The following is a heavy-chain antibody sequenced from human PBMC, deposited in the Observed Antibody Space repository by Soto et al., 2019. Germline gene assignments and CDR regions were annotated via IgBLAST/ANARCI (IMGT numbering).Heavy chain of an antibody. CDR1: GGSISSSSYY. V-gene: IGHV4-39*01. CDR2: IYYSGST. Sequence: SETLSLTCTVSGGSISSSSYYWGWIRQPPGKGLEWIGSIYYSGSTYYNPSLKSRVTISVDTSKNQFSLKLSSVTAADTAVYYCARSSERYRYNWNDIYVPYWGQGTLVTVSS. D-gene: IGHD1-20*01. J-gene: IGHJ4*02. CDR3: ARSSERYRYNWNDIYVPY.